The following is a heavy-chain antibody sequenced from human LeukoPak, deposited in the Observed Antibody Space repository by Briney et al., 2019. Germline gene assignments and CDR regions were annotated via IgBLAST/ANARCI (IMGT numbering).Heavy chain of an antibody. Sequence: GGSLRLSCAASGFTISNYWMSWVRQAPGKGLEWLANIKQDGRESYYVDSVKGRFTISRDNGKNSLYLQMNSLRADDTAVYHCARDEATMVRGHDYWGQGTLVTVSS. D-gene: IGHD3-10*01. CDR2: IKQDGRES. J-gene: IGHJ4*02. CDR3: ARDEATMVRGHDY. V-gene: IGHV3-7*01. CDR1: GFTISNYW.